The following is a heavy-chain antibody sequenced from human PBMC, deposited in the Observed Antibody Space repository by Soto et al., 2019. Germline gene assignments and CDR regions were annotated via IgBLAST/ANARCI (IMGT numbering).Heavy chain of an antibody. V-gene: IGHV1-18*01. Sequence: GASVKVSCKASGYTFTSYGISWVRQAPGQGLEWMGWISAYNGNTNYAQKLQGRVTMTTDTSTSTAYMELSSLRSEDKAVYYCARTLRTESYIYYWGQGTLVTVSS. J-gene: IGHJ4*02. CDR3: ARTLRTESYIYY. CDR2: ISAYNGNT. D-gene: IGHD3-16*01. CDR1: GYTFTSYG.